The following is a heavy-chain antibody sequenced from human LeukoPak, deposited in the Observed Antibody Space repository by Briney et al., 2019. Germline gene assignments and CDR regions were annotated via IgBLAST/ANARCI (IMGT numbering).Heavy chain of an antibody. J-gene: IGHJ5*02. CDR2: IIPIFGTA. V-gene: IGHV1-69*13. D-gene: IGHD2-2*01. Sequence: ASVKVSCKASGGTFSSYAISWVRQAPGQALEWMGGIIPIFGTANYAQKFQGRVTITADESTSTAYMELSSLRSEDTAVYYCARATYCSSTSCSLYNWFDPWGQGTLVTVSS. CDR3: ARATYCSSTSCSLYNWFDP. CDR1: GGTFSSYA.